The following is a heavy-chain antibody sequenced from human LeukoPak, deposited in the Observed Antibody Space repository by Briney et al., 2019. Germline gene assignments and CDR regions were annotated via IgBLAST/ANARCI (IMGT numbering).Heavy chain of an antibody. CDR2: ISSSGTTM. J-gene: IGHJ3*02. CDR1: GFTFSSYS. V-gene: IGHV3-48*02. CDR3: VIVSGYSSSWGSFDI. Sequence: PGGSLRLSCAVSGFTFSSYSMNWVRQAPGRGLEWVSYISSSGTTMYYADSVKGRFTISRDDAKKSLYLQMNSLRDEDTAVYYCVIVSGYSSSWGSFDIWGQGTMVPVSS. D-gene: IGHD6-13*01.